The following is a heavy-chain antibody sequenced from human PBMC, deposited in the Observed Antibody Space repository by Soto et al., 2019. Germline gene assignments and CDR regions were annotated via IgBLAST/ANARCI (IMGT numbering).Heavy chain of an antibody. D-gene: IGHD3-3*01. CDR2: VSTDGINT. J-gene: IGHJ4*02. Sequence: QVQLVESGGGVVQPGRSLRLSCAASGFTFSSHGMHWVRQAPGKGLEWVAVVSTDGINTYYADSVKGRFTISRDNSKNTLYLQMNSLRAEDTDVYYCAIDQAGDDDCWGGRVYWGQGTLVTVSS. CDR1: GFTFSSHG. CDR3: AIDQAGDDDCWGGRVY. V-gene: IGHV3-30*03.